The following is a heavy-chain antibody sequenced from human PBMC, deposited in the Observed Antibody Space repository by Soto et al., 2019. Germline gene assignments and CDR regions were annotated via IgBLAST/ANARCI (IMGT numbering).Heavy chain of an antibody. V-gene: IGHV1-69*06. D-gene: IGHD3-10*01. CDR2: IIPIFGTA. J-gene: IGHJ5*02. Sequence: QVQLVQAGAEVKKPGSSVKVSCKASGGTFSSYAISWVRQAPGQGLEWMGGIIPIFGTANYAQKFQGRVTITADKSTSTAYRELSSLRSEDRAVYCCARSIYYGSGRLNWFGLWGQGTLVSVS. CDR3: ARSIYYGSGRLNWFGL. CDR1: GGTFSSYA.